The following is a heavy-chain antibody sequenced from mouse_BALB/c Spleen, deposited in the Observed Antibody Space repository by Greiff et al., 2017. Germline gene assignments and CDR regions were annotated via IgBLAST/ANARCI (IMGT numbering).Heavy chain of an antibody. CDR2: ISYSGST. V-gene: IGHV3-2*02. CDR1: GYSITSDYA. Sequence: EVQLQESGPGLVKPSQSLSLTCTVTGYSITSDYAWNWIRQFPGNKLEWMGYISYSGSTSYNPSLKSRISITRDTSKNQFFLQLNSVTTEDTATYYCARLQGGAMDYWGQGTSVTVSS. CDR3: ARLQGGAMDY. D-gene: IGHD6-1*01. J-gene: IGHJ4*01.